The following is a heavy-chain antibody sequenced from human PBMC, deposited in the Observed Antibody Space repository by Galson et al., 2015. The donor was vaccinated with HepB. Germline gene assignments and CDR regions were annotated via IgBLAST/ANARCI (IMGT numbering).Heavy chain of an antibody. J-gene: IGHJ4*02. CDR1: GFTFSNAW. D-gene: IGHD2-21*02. V-gene: IGHV3-15*01. Sequence: SLRLSCAASGFTFSNAWMTWVRQAPGKGLEWVGGIKSKADSATTEYAASVKDRFTISRDDSKNKFYLQMNSLKSEDTAVYYCATASVTYFDYWGLGTRVIVSS. CDR3: ATASVTYFDY. CDR2: IKSKADSATT.